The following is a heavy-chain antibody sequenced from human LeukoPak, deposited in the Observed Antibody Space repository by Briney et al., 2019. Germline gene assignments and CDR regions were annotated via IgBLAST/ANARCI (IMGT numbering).Heavy chain of an antibody. V-gene: IGHV4-4*07. D-gene: IGHD2-2*01. Sequence: SETLSLTCTVSGDSFRGYYWSWLRQPAGKGLEWIGRMSTCGNSNYIPSLVSRVTMPVDTSKNQFCLNLSSVTAADTAVYYCARIVVVPAATPYYYYYGMDVWGQGTTVTVSS. CDR2: MSTCGNS. J-gene: IGHJ6*02. CDR3: ARIVVVPAATPYYYYYGMDV. CDR1: GDSFRGYY.